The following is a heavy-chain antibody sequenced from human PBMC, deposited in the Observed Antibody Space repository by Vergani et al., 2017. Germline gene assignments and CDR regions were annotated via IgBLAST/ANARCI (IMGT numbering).Heavy chain of an antibody. Sequence: EVQLLESGGGLVQPGGSLRLSCAASGFTFSSYAMSWARQAPGKGLEWVTAISGSGGSTYYAYSVKGRVTISRDNSKNTIYLRMNSLRAEDTAVYNCAKIVRSGAIHYYNNSMNDWGQGTTVTVS. V-gene: IGHV3-23*01. J-gene: IGHJ6*01. CDR1: GFTFSSYA. CDR2: ISGSGGST. CDR3: AKIVRSGAIHYYNNSMND. D-gene: IGHD3-3*01.